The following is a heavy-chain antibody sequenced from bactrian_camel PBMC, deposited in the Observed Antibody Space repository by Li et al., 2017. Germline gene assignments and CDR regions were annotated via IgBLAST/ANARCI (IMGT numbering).Heavy chain of an antibody. CDR2: INNLGNSP. Sequence: VQLVESGGGLVQPGGSLRLSCAASGFTFNGYAMSWVRQAPGKGLEWVSTINNLGNSPYYADSVKGRFTISRDNAKNTLYLQLNSLKTEDTAIYYCARDRPVYSGGDYFMLWTFAYWGQGTQVTVS. J-gene: IGHJ4*01. V-gene: IGHV3S31*01. CDR3: ARDRPVYSGGDYFMLWTFAY. D-gene: IGHD2*01. CDR1: GFTFNGYA.